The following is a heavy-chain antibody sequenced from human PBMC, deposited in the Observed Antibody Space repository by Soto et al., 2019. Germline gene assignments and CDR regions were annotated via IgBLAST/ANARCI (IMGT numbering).Heavy chain of an antibody. V-gene: IGHV3-33*01. CDR1: GFTFSSYG. CDR3: ARNPIVVFYYYYMDV. CDR2: IWYDGSNK. J-gene: IGHJ6*03. Sequence: QVQLVESGGGVVQPGRSLRLSCAASGFTFSSYGMHWVRQAPGKGLEWVAVIWYDGSNKYYADSVKGRFTISRDNSKNTLYLQMNSLRAEDSAVYYCARNPIVVFYYYYMDVWGNGTTVTVSS. D-gene: IGHD2-21*01.